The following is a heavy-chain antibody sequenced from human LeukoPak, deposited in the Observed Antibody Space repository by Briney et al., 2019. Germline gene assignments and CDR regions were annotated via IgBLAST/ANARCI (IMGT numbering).Heavy chain of an antibody. CDR2: IYYSGST. CDR3: ARERGTWRDFDY. J-gene: IGHJ4*02. CDR1: GGSISSYY. Sequence: PSETLSLTCTASGGSISSYYWSWIRQPPGRGLEWIGYIYYSGSTNYNPSLKSRVTISVDTSKNQFSLKLSSVTAADTAVYYCARERGTWRDFDYWGQGTLVTVSS. D-gene: IGHD5-24*01. V-gene: IGHV4-59*01.